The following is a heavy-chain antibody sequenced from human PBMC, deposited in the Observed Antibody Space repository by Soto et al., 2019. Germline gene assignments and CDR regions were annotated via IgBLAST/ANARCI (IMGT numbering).Heavy chain of an antibody. CDR2: ISYDGSNK. V-gene: IGHV3-30*03. CDR3: GYCSGGSCYSFPFDD. J-gene: IGHJ4*02. Sequence: GGSLRLSCAASGFTFSSYGMHWVRQAPGKGLEWVAVISYDGSNKYYADSVKGRFTISRDNSKNTLYLQMNSLRAEDTAVYYCGYCSGGSCYSFPFDDRGQGTLVTVSS. CDR1: GFTFSSYG. D-gene: IGHD2-15*01.